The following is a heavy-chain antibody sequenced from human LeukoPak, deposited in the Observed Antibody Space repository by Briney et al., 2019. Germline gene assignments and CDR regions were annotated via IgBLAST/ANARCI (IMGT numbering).Heavy chain of an antibody. CDR3: GRDPNGDYVGAFEF. CDR2: IKGSGGGS. D-gene: IGHD4-17*01. J-gene: IGHJ3*01. Sequence: GGSLRLSCAVSGITLSNYGMTWVRQAPGKGLEWVSSIKGSGGGSFYADSVKGRFTMTRDNSKSTLYLQMNSLRAGDTAVYFCGRDPNGDYVGAFEFWGQGTLVTVSS. V-gene: IGHV3-23*01. CDR1: GITLSNYG.